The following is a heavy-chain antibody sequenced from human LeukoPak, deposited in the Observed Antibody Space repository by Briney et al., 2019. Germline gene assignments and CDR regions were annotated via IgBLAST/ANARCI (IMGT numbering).Heavy chain of an antibody. CDR2: INSDGNNI. V-gene: IGHV3-11*04. J-gene: IGHJ4*02. CDR3: ATSRVFDF. Sequence: GGSLRLSCVTSGFTFSDYFMNWIRQAPGKGPEWLSFINSDGNNIYYRDSVKGRFTISRDNAKKTLYLEMNNLRVDDTAICYCATSRVFDFWGQGTLVAVSS. CDR1: GFTFSDYF.